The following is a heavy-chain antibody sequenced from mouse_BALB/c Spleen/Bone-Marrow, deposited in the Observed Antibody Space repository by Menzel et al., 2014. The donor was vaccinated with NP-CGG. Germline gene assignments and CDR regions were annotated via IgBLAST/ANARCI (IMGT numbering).Heavy chain of an antibody. CDR2: ISSGSSTI. D-gene: IGHD1-1*01. Sequence: EVQLQQSGGGLVQPGGSRKLSRAASGFTFSSFGMHWVRQAPEKGLEWVAYISSGSSTIYYADTVKGRFTISRDNPKNTLFLQMTSLRSEDTAMYYCARGAYYYGSSYDAMDYWGQGTPVTVSS. CDR3: ARGAYYYGSSYDAMDY. CDR1: GFTFSSFG. J-gene: IGHJ4*01. V-gene: IGHV5-17*02.